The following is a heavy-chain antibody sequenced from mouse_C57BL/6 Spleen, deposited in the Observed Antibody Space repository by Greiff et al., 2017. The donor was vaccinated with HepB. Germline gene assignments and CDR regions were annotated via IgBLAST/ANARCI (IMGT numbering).Heavy chain of an antibody. V-gene: IGHV5-9*01. J-gene: IGHJ3*01. CDR1: GFTFSSYT. Sequence: EVMLVESGGGLVKPGGSLKLSCAASGFTFSSYTMSWVRQTPEKRLEWVATISGGGGNTYYPDSVKGRFTISRDNAKNTLYLQMSSLRSEDTALYYCARQGYYGQGLAYWGQGTLVTVSA. CDR3: ARQGYYGQGLAY. D-gene: IGHD1-1*01. CDR2: ISGGGGNT.